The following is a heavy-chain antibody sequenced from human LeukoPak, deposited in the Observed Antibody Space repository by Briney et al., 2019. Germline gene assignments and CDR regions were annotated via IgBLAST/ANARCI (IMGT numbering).Heavy chain of an antibody. CDR1: GYTFTSYD. CDR3: GGTLESGSNPPIDY. D-gene: IGHD3-10*01. CDR2: MNPNSGNT. V-gene: IGHV1-8*01. J-gene: IGHJ4*02. Sequence: GASVKVSCKASGYTFTSYDINWVRQATGQGLEWMGWMNPNSGNTGYAQKFQGRVTMTRDMSTSTVYMELSSLRSEDTAVYYCGGTLESGSNPPIDYWGQGTLVTVSS.